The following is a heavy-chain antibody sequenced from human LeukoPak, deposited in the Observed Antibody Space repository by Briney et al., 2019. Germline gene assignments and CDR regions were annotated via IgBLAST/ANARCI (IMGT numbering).Heavy chain of an antibody. CDR1: GVLFSDAW. CDR2: IRGRTDVEAT. V-gene: IGHV3-15*01. J-gene: IGHJ4*02. CDR3: AWMTTVFTVDY. Sequence: GGSLRLSCVLSGVLFSDAWMSWVRQAPGKGLEWVGRIRGRTDVEATDFAAPVKGRFTLSRDVPQNTLYLHMNSLRIEDTAIYYCAWMTTVFTVDYWGPGTPVTVSS. D-gene: IGHD4-17*01.